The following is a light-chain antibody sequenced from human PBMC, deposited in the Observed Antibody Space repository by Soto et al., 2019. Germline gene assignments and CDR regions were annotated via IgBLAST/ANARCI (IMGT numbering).Light chain of an antibody. CDR3: QQYNDWWT. CDR1: QSVSSS. V-gene: IGKV3-15*01. Sequence: EIVMTQSPATLSVSPGERATLSCRASQSVSSSLAWYQQKRGQAPRLLIYGASTRATGFPARFSGSGSGTEFTLTISSLQSEDFAVYYCQQYNDWWTFGQRTKVDIK. J-gene: IGKJ1*01. CDR2: GAS.